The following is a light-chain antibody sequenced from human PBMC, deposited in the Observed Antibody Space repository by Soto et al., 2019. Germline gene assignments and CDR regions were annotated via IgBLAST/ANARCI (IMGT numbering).Light chain of an antibody. CDR1: SGSIANNY. CDR3: HSYDVSNPWV. Sequence: NFMLTQPHSVSESPGKTVTISCTRSSGSIANNYVQWFQLRPGSVPKTVISEDKERPSGVPDRFSGSIDRSSNSASLTISGLESDDEADYYCHSYDVSNPWVFGGGTKLTVL. J-gene: IGLJ3*02. CDR2: EDK. V-gene: IGLV6-57*04.